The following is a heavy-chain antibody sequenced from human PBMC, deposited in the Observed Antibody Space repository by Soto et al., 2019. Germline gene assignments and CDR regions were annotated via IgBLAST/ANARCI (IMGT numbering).Heavy chain of an antibody. CDR3: ARSDYYGSAYNYYMDV. Sequence: SETLSLTCTVSGGSIINYYWSWIRQPPGKGLEWIGHIYYSGSTNYNPSLKSRVAISVDTSKNQFSLKLTSVTAADTAVYYCARSDYYGSAYNYYMDVWGKGTTVTVSS. D-gene: IGHD3-10*01. CDR1: GGSIINYY. V-gene: IGHV4-59*08. J-gene: IGHJ6*03. CDR2: IYYSGST.